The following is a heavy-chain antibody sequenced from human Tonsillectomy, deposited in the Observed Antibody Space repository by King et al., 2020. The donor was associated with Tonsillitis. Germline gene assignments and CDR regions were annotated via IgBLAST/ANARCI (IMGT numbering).Heavy chain of an antibody. CDR1: GYTFTGYY. D-gene: IGHD5-18*01. J-gene: IGHJ4*02. CDR2: INPNSVDT. Sequence: VQLVQSGAEVKKPGASVKVSCKTSGYTFTGYYIHWVRQAPGQGLEWVGWINPNSVDTNYAQQFQGRVTMTRDTSISTAYMDLNRLTPADTAVFSWSREQRYRYGTSRPDYWGQGTLVTVSS. V-gene: IGHV1-2*02. CDR3: SREQRYRYGTSRPDY.